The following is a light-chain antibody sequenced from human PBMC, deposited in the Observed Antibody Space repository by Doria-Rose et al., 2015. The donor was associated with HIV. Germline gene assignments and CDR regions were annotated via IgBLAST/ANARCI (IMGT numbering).Light chain of an antibody. CDR1: QDISNS. V-gene: IGKV1-NL1*01. CDR3: QQYYTTPMDT. J-gene: IGKJ2*01. CDR2: GAS. Sequence: DIRVTQSPSSLSASVGDRVTITCRASQDISNSLAWYQQIPGKAPKLLVYGASRLETGVPSSFSGSGSGTDCTLTISSLQPEDFATYYCQQYYTTPMDTFGQGTKLEIK.